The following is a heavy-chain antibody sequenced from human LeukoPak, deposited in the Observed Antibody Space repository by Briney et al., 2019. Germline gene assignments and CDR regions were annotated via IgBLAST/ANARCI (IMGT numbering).Heavy chain of an antibody. CDR1: GYTFTSYG. CDR2: ISAYNGNT. D-gene: IGHD5-24*01. Sequence: ASVKVSCKASGYTFTSYGISWVRQAPGQGLEWMGWISAYNGNTNYAQKLQGRVTMTTDTSTSTAYMELRSLRSDDTAVYYCARGISVERGKPNVDYWGQGTLVTVSS. J-gene: IGHJ4*02. CDR3: ARGISVERGKPNVDY. V-gene: IGHV1-18*01.